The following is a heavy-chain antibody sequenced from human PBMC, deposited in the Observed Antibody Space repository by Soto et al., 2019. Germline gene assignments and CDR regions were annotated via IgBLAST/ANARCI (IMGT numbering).Heavy chain of an antibody. CDR2: ISWNSGSI. D-gene: IGHD3-3*01. CDR3: AKDIRSDYDFWSGSNLDY. V-gene: IGHV3-9*01. CDR1: GFTFDDYA. Sequence: EVQLVESGGGLVQPGRSLRLSCAASGFTFDDYAMHWVRQAPGKGLEWVSGISWNSGSIGYADSVKGRFTISRDNAKNSLYLQMNSRRAEDTALYYCAKDIRSDYDFWSGSNLDYWGQGTLVTVSS. J-gene: IGHJ4*02.